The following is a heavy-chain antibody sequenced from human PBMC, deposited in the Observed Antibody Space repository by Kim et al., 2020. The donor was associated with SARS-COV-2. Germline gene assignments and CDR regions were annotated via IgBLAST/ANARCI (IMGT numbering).Heavy chain of an antibody. CDR3: ARWTSSTLDY. CDR2: WLN. D-gene: IGHD6-13*01. Sequence: WLNDYAASVKSRITIKPDTSKNQYSLHLNSVTPEDTAVYYCARWTSSTLDYWGQGTLVTVSA. V-gene: IGHV6-1*01. J-gene: IGHJ4*02.